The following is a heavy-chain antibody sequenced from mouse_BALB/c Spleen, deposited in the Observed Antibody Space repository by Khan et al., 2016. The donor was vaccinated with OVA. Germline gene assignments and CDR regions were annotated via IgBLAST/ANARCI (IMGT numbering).Heavy chain of an antibody. CDR1: GYSITSGYA. CDR3: ARGNYYGYYFDY. V-gene: IGHV3-2*02. Sequence: EVQLQESGPGLVKPSQSLSLTCTVTGYSITSGYAWNWIRQFPGNKLEWMGYISYSGVTSYTPSLKSRISITRDTSKNPFFLQLNSVTTEDTATDDCARGNYYGYYFDYWGQGTTLTVSS. CDR2: ISYSGVT. D-gene: IGHD1-1*01. J-gene: IGHJ2*01.